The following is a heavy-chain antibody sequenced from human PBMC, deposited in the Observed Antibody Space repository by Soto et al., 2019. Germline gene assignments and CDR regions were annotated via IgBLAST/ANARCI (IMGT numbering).Heavy chain of an antibody. J-gene: IGHJ6*02. V-gene: IGHV1-69*01. Sequence: QVQVVQSGAEVKKPGSSVKVSCKVSGGIFTNNAISWVRQAPGQGLEWLGGVIPLFDTAYYAQIFRGRRRTLADEATTTTYMEVRGRTSAETAVYFCSTGGHIEGFNFDGDMDAWGQGTTVTVS. CDR1: GGIFTNNA. D-gene: IGHD1-1*01. CDR3: STGGHIEGFNFDGDMDA. CDR2: VIPLFDTA.